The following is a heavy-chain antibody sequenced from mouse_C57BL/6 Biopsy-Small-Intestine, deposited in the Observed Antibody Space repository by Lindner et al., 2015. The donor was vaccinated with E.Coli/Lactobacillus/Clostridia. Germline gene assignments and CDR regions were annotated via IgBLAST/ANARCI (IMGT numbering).Heavy chain of an antibody. Sequence: VQLQESGPELVKPGASVKISCKASGYSFTDYTMSWVRQSNGESLEWIAIINPNFGTTAYNQKFKGKATLTVDQSSTTAYMQLNSLTSEDSAIYYCARSNWDAWYFDVWGTGTTVTVSS. V-gene: IGHV1-39*01. CDR2: INPNFGTT. CDR1: GYSFTDYT. CDR3: ARSNWDAWYFDV. D-gene: IGHD4-1*01. J-gene: IGHJ1*03.